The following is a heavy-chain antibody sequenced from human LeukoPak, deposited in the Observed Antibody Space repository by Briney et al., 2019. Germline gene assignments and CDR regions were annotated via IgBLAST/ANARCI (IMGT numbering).Heavy chain of an antibody. J-gene: IGHJ6*02. Sequence: GGSLRLSCAASGFTVSSNYMSWVRQAPGKGLEWVSVIYSGGSTSYADSVKGRFTISRDNSKNTLYLQMNSLRAEDTAVYYCASSYYDILTGYYSGYYGMDVWGQGTRSPSP. CDR1: GFTVSSNY. CDR2: IYSGGST. CDR3: ASSYYDILTGYYSGYYGMDV. V-gene: IGHV3-66*02. D-gene: IGHD3-9*01.